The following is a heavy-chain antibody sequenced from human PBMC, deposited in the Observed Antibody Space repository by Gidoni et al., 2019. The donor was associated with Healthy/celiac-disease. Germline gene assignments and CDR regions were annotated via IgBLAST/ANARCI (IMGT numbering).Heavy chain of an antibody. Sequence: QLQLQESGPGLVKPSETLSLTCTVSVGSISSSRYDWGWIRQPPGKGLEWIGSIYYSGSTYYIPSLKSRVTISVDTSKNQFSLKLSSVTAADTAVYYCARDSYYYGSGSQYYYYYGMDVWGQGTTVTVSS. V-gene: IGHV4-39*02. CDR3: ARDSYYYGSGSQYYYYYGMDV. J-gene: IGHJ6*02. CDR2: IYYSGST. CDR1: VGSISSSRYD. D-gene: IGHD3-10*01.